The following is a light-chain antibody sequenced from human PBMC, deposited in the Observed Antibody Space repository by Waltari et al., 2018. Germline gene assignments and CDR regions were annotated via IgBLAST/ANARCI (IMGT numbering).Light chain of an antibody. J-gene: IGLJ1*01. CDR2: DDS. V-gene: IGLV3-21*03. CDR3: QVWDSSSDHLV. Sequence: SYVLTQPPSVSVAPGKTARITCGGNNIGSKSVHWYQQKPGQAPVLVVYDDSDRPSGSPERFSGSNSGNTATLTISRVEAGDEADYYCQVWDSSSDHLVFGTGTKVTVL. CDR1: NIGSKS.